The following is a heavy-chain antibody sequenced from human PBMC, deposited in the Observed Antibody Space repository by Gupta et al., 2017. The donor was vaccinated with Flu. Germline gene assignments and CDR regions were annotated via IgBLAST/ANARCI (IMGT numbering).Heavy chain of an antibody. CDR3: ARAGHPDYSSRRPFNWFDP. Sequence: SRDEVKKPGASLKVSCKASRYTFTGYYIHWLRQAPGQGLEWMGWINPDSGGTNYAQKFQGRVTMTRDKSISTAFMELSSLRSDDTAVYYCARAGHPDYSSRRPFNWFDPWGQGTLVTVSS. D-gene: IGHD6-13*01. V-gene: IGHV1-2*02. J-gene: IGHJ5*02. CDR2: INPDSGGT. CDR1: RYTFTGYY.